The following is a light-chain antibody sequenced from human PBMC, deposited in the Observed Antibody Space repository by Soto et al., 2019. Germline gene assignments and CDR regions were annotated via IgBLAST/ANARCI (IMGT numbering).Light chain of an antibody. J-gene: IGLJ1*01. CDR3: CSYAGSYTHV. CDR1: SSDVGDYNY. Sequence: QSALTQPPSASGSPGQSVTISCTGTSSDVGDYNYVSWYQQHPGKAPKLMIYDVSKRPSGVPDRFSGSKSGNTASLTISGLQAEDEADYYCCSYAGSYTHVFGTGTKLTVL. V-gene: IGLV2-11*01. CDR2: DVS.